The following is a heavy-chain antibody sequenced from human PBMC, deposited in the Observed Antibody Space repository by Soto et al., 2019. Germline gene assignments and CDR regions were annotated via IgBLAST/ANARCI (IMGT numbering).Heavy chain of an antibody. Sequence: GASVKVSCKASGGTFSSYAISWVRQAPGQGLEWMGGIIPIFGTANYAQKFQGRVTMTTDTSTSTAYMELSSLRSDDTAVYYCARDLLQYSSSFYYYYYYMDVWGKGTTVTVSS. CDR2: IIPIFGTA. CDR1: GGTFSSYA. V-gene: IGHV1-69*05. J-gene: IGHJ6*03. CDR3: ARDLLQYSSSFYYYYYYMDV. D-gene: IGHD6-13*01.